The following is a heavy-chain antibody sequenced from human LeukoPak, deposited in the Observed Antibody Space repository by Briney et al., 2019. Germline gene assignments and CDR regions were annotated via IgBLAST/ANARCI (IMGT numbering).Heavy chain of an antibody. CDR3: ATTLHLGYCSSTSCPFDY. J-gene: IGHJ4*02. CDR1: GYTLTELS. CDR2: FDPEDGET. Sequence: ASVKVSCKVSGYTLTELSMHWVRQAPGKGLEWMGGFDPEDGETIYAQKFQGRVTMTEDTSTDTAYMELSSLRSEDTAVYYCATTLHLGYCSSTSCPFDYWGQGTLVTLSS. V-gene: IGHV1-24*01. D-gene: IGHD2-2*01.